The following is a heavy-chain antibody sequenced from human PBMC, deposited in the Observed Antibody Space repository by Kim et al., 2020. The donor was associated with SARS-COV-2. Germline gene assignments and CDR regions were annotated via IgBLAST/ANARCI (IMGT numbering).Heavy chain of an antibody. Sequence: GGSLRLSCAASGFTFSSYSMNWVRQAPGKGLEWVSSISSSSSYIYYADSVKGRFTISRDNAKNSLYLQMNSLRAEDTAVYYCARGGRDGFTIGGYWGQGTLVTVSS. CDR2: ISSSSSYI. CDR1: GFTFSSYS. J-gene: IGHJ4*02. D-gene: IGHD3-16*01. V-gene: IGHV3-21*01. CDR3: ARGGRDGFTIGGY.